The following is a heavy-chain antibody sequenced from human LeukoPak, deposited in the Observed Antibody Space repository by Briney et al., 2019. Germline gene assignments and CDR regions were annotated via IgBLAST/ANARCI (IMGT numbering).Heavy chain of an antibody. J-gene: IGHJ4*02. CDR1: GFTFSSYS. CDR2: ISSSSSTI. D-gene: IGHD1-26*01. CDR3: AKGARGGSLGGFDY. V-gene: IGHV3-48*01. Sequence: PGGSLRLSCAASGFTFSSYSMNWVRQAPGKGLEWVSYISSSSSTIYYVDSVKGRFTISRDNSQNTLYLQMNSLRAEDTALYYCAKGARGGSLGGFDYWGQGTLVTVSS.